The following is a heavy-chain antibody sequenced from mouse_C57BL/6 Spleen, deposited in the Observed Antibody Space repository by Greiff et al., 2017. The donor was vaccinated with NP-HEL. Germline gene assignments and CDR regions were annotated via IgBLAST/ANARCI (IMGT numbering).Heavy chain of an antibody. CDR1: GYAFTNYL. D-gene: IGHD1-1*01. J-gene: IGHJ3*01. V-gene: IGHV1-54*01. Sequence: VQLQQSGAELVRPGTSVKVSCKASGYAFTNYLIEWVKQRPGQGLEWIGVINPGSGGTNYNEKFKGKATLTADKSSSTAYMQLSSLTSEDSAVYFCARDYYGSSPAWFAYWGQGTLVTVSA. CDR2: INPGSGGT. CDR3: ARDYYGSSPAWFAY.